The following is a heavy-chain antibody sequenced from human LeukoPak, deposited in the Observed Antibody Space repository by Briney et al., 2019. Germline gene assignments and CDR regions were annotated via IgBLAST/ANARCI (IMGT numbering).Heavy chain of an antibody. Sequence: SETLSLTCTVSGDSFRSDTYYWSWIRQPPGKGLEWIGFVYYSGRTNYNASLKSRVTISVDTSKNQFSLKLSSVTAADTAVYYCARAAYSGSYHSDYWGQGTLVTVSS. CDR1: GDSFRSDTYY. J-gene: IGHJ4*02. CDR2: VYYSGRT. D-gene: IGHD1-26*01. CDR3: ARAAYSGSYHSDY. V-gene: IGHV4-61*01.